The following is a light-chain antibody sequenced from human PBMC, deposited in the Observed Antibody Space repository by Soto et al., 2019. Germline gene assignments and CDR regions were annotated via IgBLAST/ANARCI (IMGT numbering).Light chain of an antibody. Sequence: ELVLTQSPGPLSSSAGEGATLSCGASQSVSSRYLAWYQQKNGQAPRLVIYGASSRATGIPDRFSGSGYGTDVNLTISRLETEDFAVYFCQHYGSSPWTFGQGTKVDIK. V-gene: IGKV3-20*01. CDR2: GAS. CDR1: QSVSSRY. J-gene: IGKJ1*01. CDR3: QHYGSSPWT.